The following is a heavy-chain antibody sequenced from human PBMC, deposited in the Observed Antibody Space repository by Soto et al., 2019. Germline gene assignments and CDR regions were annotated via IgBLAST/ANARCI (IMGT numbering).Heavy chain of an antibody. CDR1: GFTFSSYA. V-gene: IGHV3-23*01. Sequence: GGSLRLSCAASGFTFSSYAMSWVRQAPGKGLEWVSAIDGSSRSTYYADSVKGRFTISRDNSKNILYLQVDTLRADDSAVYYCAKGSSPSRPYYFDYWGQGTLVTVSS. J-gene: IGHJ4*02. D-gene: IGHD3-10*01. CDR3: AKGSSPSRPYYFDY. CDR2: IDGSSRST.